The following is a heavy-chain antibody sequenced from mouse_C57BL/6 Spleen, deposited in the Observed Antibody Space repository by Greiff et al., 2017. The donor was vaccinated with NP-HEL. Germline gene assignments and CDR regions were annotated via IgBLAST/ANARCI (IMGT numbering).Heavy chain of an antibody. Sequence: VQLQQPGAELVMPGASVKLSCKASGYTFTSYWMHWVKQRPGQGLEWIGEIDPSDSYTNYNQKFKGKSTLTVDKSSSTAYMQLSSLTSEVSAVYYCAIYGLGYFDVWGTGTTVTVSS. CDR2: IDPSDSYT. J-gene: IGHJ1*03. D-gene: IGHD1-1*02. CDR3: AIYGLGYFDV. CDR1: GYTFTSYW. V-gene: IGHV1-69*01.